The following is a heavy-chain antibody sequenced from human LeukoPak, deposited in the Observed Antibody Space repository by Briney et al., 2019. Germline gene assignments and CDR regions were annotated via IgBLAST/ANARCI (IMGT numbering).Heavy chain of an antibody. V-gene: IGHV3-74*01. D-gene: IGHD1-26*01. CDR2: ISSDGSST. J-gene: IGHJ4*02. CDR3: ARAQMGAPTDY. CDR1: GFTFGSYA. Sequence: GGSLRLSCAASGFTFGSYAMYWVRQAPGKGLVWVSRISSDGSSTIYADSVKGRFTISRDIAKNTLYLQMNSLRAEDTAVNYCARAQMGAPTDYWGQGTLVTVSS.